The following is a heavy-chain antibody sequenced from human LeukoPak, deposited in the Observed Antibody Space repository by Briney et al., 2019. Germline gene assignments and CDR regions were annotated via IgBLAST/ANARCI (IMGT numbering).Heavy chain of an antibody. V-gene: IGHV4-39*01. CDR1: GVSMSSSNSY. CDR3: ARQTGSGLFILP. J-gene: IGHJ4*02. CDR2: IYYSGNT. Sequence: PSETLSLTCTVSGVSMSSSNSYWGWIRQSPGKGLEWIGSIYYSGNTYYNASLKSQVSSSIDTSKNQFSLRLTSVTAADTAVYYCARQTGSGLFILPGGQGTLVTVSS. D-gene: IGHD3/OR15-3a*01.